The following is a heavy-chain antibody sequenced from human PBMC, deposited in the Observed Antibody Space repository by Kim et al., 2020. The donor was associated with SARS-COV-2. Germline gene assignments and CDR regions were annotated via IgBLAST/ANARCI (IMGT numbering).Heavy chain of an antibody. D-gene: IGHD5-12*01. CDR2: INPNSGGT. J-gene: IGHJ6*03. V-gene: IGHV1-2*06. CDR3: ARVGIYSGYDQGYYYYMDV. Sequence: ASVKVSCKASGYTFTGYYMHWVRQAPGQGLEWMGRINPNSGGTNYAQKFQGRVTMTRDTSISTAYMELSRLRSDDTAVYYCARVGIYSGYDQGYYYYMDVWGKGTTVTVSS. CDR1: GYTFTGYY.